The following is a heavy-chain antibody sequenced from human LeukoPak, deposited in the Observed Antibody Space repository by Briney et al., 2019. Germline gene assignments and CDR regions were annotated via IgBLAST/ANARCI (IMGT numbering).Heavy chain of an antibody. CDR3: ARGVVGATTTPGY. Sequence: SQTLSLTCTVSGGSISSGDYYWSWIRQPPGKGLEWIGEINHSGSTNYNPSLKSRVTISIDTSKNQFSLKLSSVTAADTAVYYCARGVVGATTTPGYWGQGTLVTVSS. D-gene: IGHD1-26*01. J-gene: IGHJ4*02. V-gene: IGHV4-30-4*01. CDR1: GGSISSGDYY. CDR2: INHSGST.